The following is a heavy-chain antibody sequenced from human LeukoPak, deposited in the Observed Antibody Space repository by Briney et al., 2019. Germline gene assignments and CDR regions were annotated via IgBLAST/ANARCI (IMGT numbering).Heavy chain of an antibody. D-gene: IGHD3-10*01. J-gene: IGHJ6*02. CDR3: AKGYAYYYGPGSNYGMDV. V-gene: IGHV3-30*18. CDR2: ISYDGSNE. Sequence: GRSLRLSCAASGFTFSSYGMHWVRQAPGKGLEWVAVISYDGSNEYYADSVKGRFTISRDNSKNTVSLQMNSLRAEDTAVYYCAKGYAYYYGPGSNYGMDVWGQGTTVTVSS. CDR1: GFTFSSYG.